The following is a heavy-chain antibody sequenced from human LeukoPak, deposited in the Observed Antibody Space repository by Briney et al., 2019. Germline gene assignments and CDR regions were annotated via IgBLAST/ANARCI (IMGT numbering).Heavy chain of an antibody. V-gene: IGHV4-61*08. CDR1: GGSISSGGYS. D-gene: IGHD6-6*01. CDR3: AGGLAARPHYYYGMDV. Sequence: PSETLSLTCAVSGGSISSGGYSWSWIRQPPGKGLEWIGYIYYSGSTNYNPSLKSRVTISVDTSKNQFSLKLSSVAAADTAVYYCAGGLAARPHYYYGMDVWGQGTTVTVSS. J-gene: IGHJ6*02. CDR2: IYYSGST.